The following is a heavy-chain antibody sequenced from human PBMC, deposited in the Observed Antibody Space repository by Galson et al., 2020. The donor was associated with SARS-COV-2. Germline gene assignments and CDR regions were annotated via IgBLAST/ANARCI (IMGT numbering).Heavy chain of an antibody. V-gene: IGHV3-30*18. CDR3: AKSGSGSYYAWFDP. D-gene: IGHD3-10*01. CDR1: GFTFSSYG. J-gene: IGHJ5*02. Sequence: TGGSLRLSCAASGFTFSSYGMHWVRQAPGKGLEWVAVISYDGSNKYYADSVKGRFTISRDNSKNTLYLQMNSLRAEDTAVYYCAKSGSGSYYAWFDPWGQGTLVTVSS. CDR2: ISYDGSNK.